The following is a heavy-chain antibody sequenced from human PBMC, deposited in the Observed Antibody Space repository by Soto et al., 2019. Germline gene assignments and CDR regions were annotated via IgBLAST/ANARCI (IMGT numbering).Heavy chain of an antibody. CDR2: ISYDGSNK. CDR1: GFTFSSYA. J-gene: IGHJ4*02. CDR3: ARDGIGATGPFFDY. V-gene: IGHV3-30-3*01. D-gene: IGHD1-26*01. Sequence: SGGSLRLSCAASGFTFSSYAMHWVRQAPGKGLEWVAVISYDGSNKYYADSVKGRFTISRDNSKNTLYLQMNSLRAEDTAVYYCARDGIGATGPFFDYWGQGTLVTV.